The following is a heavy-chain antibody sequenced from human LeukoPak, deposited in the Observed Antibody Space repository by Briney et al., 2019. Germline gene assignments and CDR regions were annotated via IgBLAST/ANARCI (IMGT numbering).Heavy chain of an antibody. V-gene: IGHV5-51*01. Sequence: GESLKISCKGSGYSFTTYWIGWVRQMPGKSLEWMGIIYPGDSDTRYGPSFQGQVTISADKSISTAYLQWSSLRASDTARYYCARHSDISATGRHFDYWGQGTLVTVSS. D-gene: IGHD6-13*01. J-gene: IGHJ4*02. CDR2: IYPGDSDT. CDR3: ARHSDISATGRHFDY. CDR1: GYSFTTYW.